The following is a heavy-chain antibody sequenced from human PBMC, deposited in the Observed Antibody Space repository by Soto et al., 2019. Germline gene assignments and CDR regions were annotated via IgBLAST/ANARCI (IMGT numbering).Heavy chain of an antibody. Sequence: GASVKVSCKASGYTFTNYGITWVRQAPGQGLEWMGWISAYNGNTHYTQRLQGRVTMTTDTSTSTAYMELRGLRSDDTAVYYCARSADYIWGSFAYWGQGTLATVSS. V-gene: IGHV1-18*01. J-gene: IGHJ4*02. CDR3: ARSADYIWGSFAY. CDR2: ISAYNGNT. CDR1: GYTFTNYG. D-gene: IGHD3-16*01.